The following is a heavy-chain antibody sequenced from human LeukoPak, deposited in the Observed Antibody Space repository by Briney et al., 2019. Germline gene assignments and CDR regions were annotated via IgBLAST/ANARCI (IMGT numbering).Heavy chain of an antibody. CDR2: IWYDGSNK. CDR1: GFTFSSYG. CDR3: ARDRGPYVLLWFGELNWFDP. Sequence: PGGSLRLSCAASGFTFSSYGMHWVRQAPGKGLEWVAVIWYDGSNKYYADSVKGRFTISRDNSKNTLYLQMNSLRAEDTAVYYCARDRGPYVLLWFGELNWFDPWGQGTVVTVSS. J-gene: IGHJ5*02. V-gene: IGHV3-33*01. D-gene: IGHD3-10*01.